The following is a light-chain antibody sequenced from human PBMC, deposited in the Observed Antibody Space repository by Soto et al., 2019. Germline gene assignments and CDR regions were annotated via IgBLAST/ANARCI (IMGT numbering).Light chain of an antibody. J-gene: IGKJ5*01. CDR1: QSVSSN. CDR2: RAS. Sequence: EIVMTQSPATLSVSPGERALLSCRASQSVSSNLGWYQQKPGQAPRLLIYRASTRATGIPGRFSGSGSRTEFTLTISSLQSEDSAVYYCQQYNHWSSITFGQGTRLEIK. V-gene: IGKV3-15*01. CDR3: QQYNHWSSIT.